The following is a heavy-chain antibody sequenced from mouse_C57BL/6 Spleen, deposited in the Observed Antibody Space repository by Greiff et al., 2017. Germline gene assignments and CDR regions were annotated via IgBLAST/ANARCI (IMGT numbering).Heavy chain of an antibody. CDR2: IHPNSGST. V-gene: IGHV1-64*01. Sequence: VKLQQPGAELVKPGASVKLSCKASGYPFTSSWMHWVKPRPGQGLEWIGMIHPNSGSTTYNAKFKCKATLTVDKSSSTAYMQLRSLTSEDSAVYYCAEALLGAGFADWGQGTLVTFAA. CDR1: GYPFTSSW. D-gene: IGHD2-10*01. J-gene: IGHJ3*01. CDR3: AEALLGAGFAD.